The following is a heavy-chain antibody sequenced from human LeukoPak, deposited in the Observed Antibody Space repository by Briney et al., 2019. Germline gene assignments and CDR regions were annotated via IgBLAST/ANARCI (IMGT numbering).Heavy chain of an antibody. Sequence: TSETLSLTCAVSGGSISSGGYSWSWIRQPPGKGLEWIGYIYHSGSTNYNPSLKSRVTISVDTSKNQFSLKLSSVTAADTAVYYCARADYSNYPYWGQGTLVTVSS. CDR3: ARADYSNYPY. CDR1: GGSISSGGYS. J-gene: IGHJ4*02. CDR2: IYHSGST. D-gene: IGHD4-11*01. V-gene: IGHV4-30-2*01.